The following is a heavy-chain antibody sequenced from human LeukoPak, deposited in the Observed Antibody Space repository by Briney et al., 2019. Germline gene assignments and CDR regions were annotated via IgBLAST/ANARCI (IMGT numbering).Heavy chain of an antibody. CDR2: ISVYNGHT. CDR1: GYTFTSYG. Sequence: ASVKLSCKASGYTFTSYGISWVRQAPGQGLEWLGWISVYNGHTNYAQTLQGRFPMTTDTSTTTAYMELRTLRSDDTAVYYCARGGRWELPRPYAFDVWGQGTVVTVSS. CDR3: ARGGRWELPRPYAFDV. V-gene: IGHV1-18*01. D-gene: IGHD1-26*01. J-gene: IGHJ3*01.